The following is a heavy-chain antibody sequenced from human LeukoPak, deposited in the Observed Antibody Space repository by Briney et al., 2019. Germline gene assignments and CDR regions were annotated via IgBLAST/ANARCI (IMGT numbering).Heavy chain of an antibody. CDR2: ISYDGSNK. J-gene: IGHJ4*02. V-gene: IGHV3-30*04. CDR3: ARNNRKWLLLNYFDY. CDR1: GFTFSSYA. Sequence: GGSLRLSCAASGFTFSSYAMHWVRQAPGKGLEWVAVISYDGSNKYYADSVKGRFTISRDNSKNTLYLQMNSLRAEDTAVYYCARNNRKWLLLNYFDYWGQGTLVTVSS. D-gene: IGHD3-22*01.